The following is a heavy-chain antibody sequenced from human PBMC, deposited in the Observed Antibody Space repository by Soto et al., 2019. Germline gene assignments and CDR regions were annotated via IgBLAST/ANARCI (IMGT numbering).Heavy chain of an antibody. D-gene: IGHD5-12*01. CDR1: GFTLSNYW. Sequence: PGGSLRLSCAASGFTLSNYWMHWARQAPGKGLVWVSVIYSGGSTYYADSVKGRFTISRDNSKNTLYLQMNSLRAEDTAVYYCANNIVATIGGRGPYYYYGMDVWGQGTTVTVSS. V-gene: IGHV3-66*01. CDR3: ANNIVATIGGRGPYYYYGMDV. J-gene: IGHJ6*02. CDR2: IYSGGST.